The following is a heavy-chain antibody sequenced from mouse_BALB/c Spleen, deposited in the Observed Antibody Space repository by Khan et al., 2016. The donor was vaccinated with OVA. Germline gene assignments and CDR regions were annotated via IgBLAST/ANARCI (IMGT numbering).Heavy chain of an antibody. CDR2: INTNTGEP. V-gene: IGHV9-1*02. J-gene: IGHJ4*01. CDR3: ARSTTARWMDY. Sequence: QIQLVQSGPELKKPVETVKISCKASGYTLTKYGMNWVKQAPGKGLKWMGWINTNTGEPTYADDFKGRFAFSLETSGSTAYLQINNLKNVDMATYFCARSTTARWMDYWGQGTSLTVSS. D-gene: IGHD1-2*01. CDR1: GYTLTKYG.